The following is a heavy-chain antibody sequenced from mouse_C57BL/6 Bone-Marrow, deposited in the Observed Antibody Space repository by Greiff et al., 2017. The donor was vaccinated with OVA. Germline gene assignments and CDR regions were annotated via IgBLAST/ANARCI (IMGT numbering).Heavy chain of an antibody. CDR3: ASLLRAWFAD. CDR1: GYTFTDYY. V-gene: IGHV1-26*01. D-gene: IGHD2-12*01. Sequence: EVKLQQSGPELVKPGASVKISCKASGYTFTDYYMNWVKQSHGKSLEWIGDINPNNGGTSYNQKFKGKATLTVDKSSSTAYMELRSLTSEDSAVYYCASLLRAWFADWGQGTLVTVSA. CDR2: INPNNGGT. J-gene: IGHJ3*01.